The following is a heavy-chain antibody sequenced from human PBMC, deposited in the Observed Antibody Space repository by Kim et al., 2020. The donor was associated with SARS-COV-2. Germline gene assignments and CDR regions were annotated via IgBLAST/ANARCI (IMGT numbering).Heavy chain of an antibody. CDR1: GFNFDDHW. Sequence: GGSLRLSCVASGFNFDDHWMAWVRHVPGRGLEWVAHMNPDGSDKNSVDSVKGRFTISRDNAKNSLYLQMNSLRAEDTAIYYCARPIDRSVDVWGQGTTVTVSS. J-gene: IGHJ6*02. CDR3: ARPIDRSVDV. CDR2: MNPDGSDK. V-gene: IGHV3-7*01.